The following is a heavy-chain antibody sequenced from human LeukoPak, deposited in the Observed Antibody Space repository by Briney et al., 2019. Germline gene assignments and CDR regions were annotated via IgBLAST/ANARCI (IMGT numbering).Heavy chain of an antibody. Sequence: ASVKVSCKASGYTFAGYYMHWVRQAPGQGLEWMGWINPNSGGTNYAQKFQGRVTMTRDTSISTAYMELSRLRSDDTAVYYCARDSRPHNLDGLGRHWFDPCGQGNLVSVSS. D-gene: IGHD3-10*01. CDR3: ARDSRPHNLDGLGRHWFDP. V-gene: IGHV1-2*02. J-gene: IGHJ5*02. CDR1: GYTFAGYY. CDR2: INPNSGGT.